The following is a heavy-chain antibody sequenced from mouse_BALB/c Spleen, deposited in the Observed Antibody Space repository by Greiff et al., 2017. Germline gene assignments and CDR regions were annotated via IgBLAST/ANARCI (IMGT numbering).Heavy chain of an antibody. CDR3: ARSGVVVHYFDY. V-gene: IGHV1-87*01. CDR1: GYTFTSYW. Sequence: QVHLQQSGAELARPGASVKLSCKASGYTFTSYWMPWVKQRPGQGLEWIGAIYPGDGDTRYTQKFKGKATLTADKSSSTAYMQLSSLASEDSAVYYCARSGVVVHYFDYWGQGTTLTVSS. J-gene: IGHJ2*01. D-gene: IGHD1-1*02. CDR2: IYPGDGDT.